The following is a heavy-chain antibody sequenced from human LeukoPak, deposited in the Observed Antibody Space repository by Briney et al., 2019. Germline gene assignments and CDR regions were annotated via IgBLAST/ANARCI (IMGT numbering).Heavy chain of an antibody. Sequence: ASVKVSCKASGYTFTSYYMHWVRQAPGQGLEWMGIINPSGGSTSYAQKFQGRVTMTRDMSTSTVYMELSSLRSEDTAVYYCARVSGYCSGGSCYRVGWFDPWGQGTLVTVSS. CDR1: GYTFTSYY. D-gene: IGHD2-15*01. J-gene: IGHJ5*02. V-gene: IGHV1-46*01. CDR3: ARVSGYCSGGSCYRVGWFDP. CDR2: INPSGGST.